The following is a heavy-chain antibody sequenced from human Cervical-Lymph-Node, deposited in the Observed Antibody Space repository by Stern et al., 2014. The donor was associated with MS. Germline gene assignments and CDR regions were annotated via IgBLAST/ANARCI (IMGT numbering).Heavy chain of an antibody. Sequence: QLQLQESGPGQVEPSQTLSLTCTVSGGSITIGSYYWSWIRQKPEKGLEWIGYISYNGRTYYNPSLKSRLSISLDTSKNQFSLKLNSVTAADTAVYYCARDQGDTMDYWGQGTLVTVSS. D-gene: IGHD2-21*02. CDR1: GGSITIGSYY. CDR3: ARDQGDTMDY. V-gene: IGHV4-31*03. CDR2: ISYNGRT. J-gene: IGHJ4*02.